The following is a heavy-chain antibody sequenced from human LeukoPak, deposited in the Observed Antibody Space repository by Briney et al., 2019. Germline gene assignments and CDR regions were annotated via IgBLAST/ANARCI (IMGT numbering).Heavy chain of an antibody. CDR1: GFTFSSYA. CDR3: AKDSWQFAPDYYYYMDV. D-gene: IGHD2-15*01. J-gene: IGHJ6*03. Sequence: GGSLRLSCAASGFTFSSYAMNWVRQAPGKGLEWVSSISGSGGGTYYADSVKGRFSISRDNSKNTLYLQMNSLRADDTAVYYCAKDSWQFAPDYYYYMDVWGNGTTVTVSS. CDR2: ISGSGGGT. V-gene: IGHV3-23*01.